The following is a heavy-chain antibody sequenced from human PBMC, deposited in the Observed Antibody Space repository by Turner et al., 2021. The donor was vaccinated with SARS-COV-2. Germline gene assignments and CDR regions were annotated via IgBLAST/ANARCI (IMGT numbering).Heavy chain of an antibody. CDR1: GFTLGDST. CDR2: ITWDGGST. Sequence: EVQRVESGVVVVLPGGFLRPSGAASGFTLGDSTMNWVRQAPVKGLEWVSLITWDGGSTSYADSVKGRFTISRDNSKNSLYLQMNSLRTEDTALYYCAKEYCSGGSCFQVDDWGQGTQVTVSS. CDR3: AKEYCSGGSCFQVDD. V-gene: IGHV3-43*01. J-gene: IGHJ4*02. D-gene: IGHD2-15*01.